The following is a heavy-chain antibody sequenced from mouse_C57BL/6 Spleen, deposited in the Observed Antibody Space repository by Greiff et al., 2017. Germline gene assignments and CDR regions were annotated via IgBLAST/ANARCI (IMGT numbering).Heavy chain of an antibody. CDR1: GYTFTSYW. Sequence: VQLQQPGAELVMPGASVKLSCKASGYTFTSYWMHWVKQRPGQGLEWIGEIDPSDSYTNYNQKFKGKSTLTVDKSSSTAYMQLSSLTAEDSAVYYCARSQLRLRGFAYWGQGTLVTVSA. CDR2: IDPSDSYT. V-gene: IGHV1-69*01. D-gene: IGHD3-2*02. CDR3: ARSQLRLRGFAY. J-gene: IGHJ3*01.